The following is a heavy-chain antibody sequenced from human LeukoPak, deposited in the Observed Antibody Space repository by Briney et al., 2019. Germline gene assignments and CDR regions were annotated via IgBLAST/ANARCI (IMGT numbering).Heavy chain of an antibody. J-gene: IGHJ4*02. Sequence: GGSLRLSCAASGFTFSSYAMSWVRQAPGKGLEWVSAISGSGGSIYYADSVKGRFTISRDNAKNSLYLQMNSLRAEDTAVYYCARIVATILDYWGQGTLVTVSS. CDR1: GFTFSSYA. CDR2: ISGSGGSI. D-gene: IGHD5-12*01. V-gene: IGHV3-23*01. CDR3: ARIVATILDY.